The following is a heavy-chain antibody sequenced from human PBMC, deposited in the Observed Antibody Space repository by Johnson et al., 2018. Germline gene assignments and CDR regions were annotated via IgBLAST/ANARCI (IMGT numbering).Heavy chain of an antibody. CDR1: GFTVNNNY. Sequence: EVQLVESGGGLIQPGGSLRLSCAASGFTVNNNYITWVRQAPGKGLEWVSVIYSGGTTYYADSVKGRFTVSRDNSKNTLYLQMNSLRAEDTAVYFCARDSLGPMTNPRNYFYYFYRDVGGKGPTVTVSS. CDR3: ARDSLGPMTNPRNYFYYFYRDV. J-gene: IGHJ6*03. D-gene: IGHD4-11*01. V-gene: IGHV3-66*02. CDR2: IYSGGTT.